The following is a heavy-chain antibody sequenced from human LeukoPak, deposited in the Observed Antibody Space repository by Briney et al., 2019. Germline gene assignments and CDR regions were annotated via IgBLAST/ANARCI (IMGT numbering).Heavy chain of an antibody. J-gene: IGHJ3*02. CDR1: GFAVSSKY. CDR3: ARNLGTLATGGVALDI. V-gene: IGHV3-66*01. CDR2: IYTGGST. D-gene: IGHD1-14*01. Sequence: GGSLRLSCVASGFAVSSKYMSWIRQAPGKGLEWVSVIYTGGSTHYPDSVMGRFTISRDDSKNTVSLQMNSLRAEDTAVYYCARNLGTLATGGVALDIWGQGTMVTVAS.